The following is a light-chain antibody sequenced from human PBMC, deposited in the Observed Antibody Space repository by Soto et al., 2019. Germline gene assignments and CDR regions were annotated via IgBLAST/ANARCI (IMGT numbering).Light chain of an antibody. V-gene: IGKV1-27*01. CDR2: AAS. J-gene: IGKJ3*01. Sequence: DIQMTQSPSSLSASVGDRVTITCRASQGISNYLASYQQRPGKVPQLLIYAASTLQSGVPSRFSGSGSGTDFTLTISSLQPEDVATYYCQNCHSAAFTFGPGTKVDIK. CDR1: QGISNY. CDR3: QNCHSAAFT.